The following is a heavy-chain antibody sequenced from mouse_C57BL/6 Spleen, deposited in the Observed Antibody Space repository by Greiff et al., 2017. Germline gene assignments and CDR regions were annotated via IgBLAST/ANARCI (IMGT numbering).Heavy chain of an antibody. CDR1: GYTFTGYW. J-gene: IGHJ4*01. D-gene: IGHD1-1*01. CDR3: ARDRYYGSSSYYAMDY. V-gene: IGHV1-9*01. CDR2: ILPGSGST. Sequence: VKLQESGAELMKPGASVKLSCKATGYTFTGYWIEWVKQRPGHGLEWIGEILPGSGSTNYNEKFKGKATFTADTSSNTAYMQLSSLTTEDSAIYYCARDRYYGSSSYYAMDYWGQGTSVTVSS.